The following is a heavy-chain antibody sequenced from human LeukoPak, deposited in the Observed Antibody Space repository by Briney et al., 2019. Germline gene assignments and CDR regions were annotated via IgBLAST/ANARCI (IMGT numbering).Heavy chain of an antibody. Sequence: ASVKVSCKTSGFTFTTYAIQRVRQAPGQRLEWMGWINAGNGNTKYSQNFQGRVTITRDTSASTAYMELSSLRSEDTAVYYCAREHDFLSGYGMDVWGQGTTVTVSS. CDR2: INAGNGNT. V-gene: IGHV1-3*01. CDR1: GFTFTTYA. J-gene: IGHJ6*02. D-gene: IGHD3-3*01. CDR3: AREHDFLSGYGMDV.